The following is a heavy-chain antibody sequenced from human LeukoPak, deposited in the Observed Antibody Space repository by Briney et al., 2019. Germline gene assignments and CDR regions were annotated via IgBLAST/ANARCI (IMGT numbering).Heavy chain of an antibody. CDR2: ISGDSNNI. CDR3: ARDETPDFGYWYFDL. J-gene: IGHJ2*01. Sequence: PGGSLRLSCAASGFGFNIYTMNWVRQAPGKGLEWVSYISGDSNNIFYADSVKGRFTISRDNAKNSLYLQMNSLRAEDTAVYYCARDETPDFGYWYFDLWGRGTLVTVSS. V-gene: IGHV3-48*04. CDR1: GFGFNIYT. D-gene: IGHD3-16*01.